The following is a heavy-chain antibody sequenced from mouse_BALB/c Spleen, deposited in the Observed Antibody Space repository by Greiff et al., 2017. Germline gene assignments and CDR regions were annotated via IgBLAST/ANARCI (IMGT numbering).Heavy chain of an antibody. CDR2: IYPSDSYT. CDR3: TRVTTGDGYAMDY. CDR1: GYTFTSYW. V-gene: IGHV1-69*02. J-gene: IGHJ4*01. Sequence: VQLQQSGAELVRPGASVKLSCKASGYTFTSYWINWVKQRPGQGLEWIGNIYPSDSYTNYNQKFKDKATLTVDKSSSTAYMQLSSPTSEDSAVYYCTRVTTGDGYAMDYWGQGTSVTVSS. D-gene: IGHD1-1*01.